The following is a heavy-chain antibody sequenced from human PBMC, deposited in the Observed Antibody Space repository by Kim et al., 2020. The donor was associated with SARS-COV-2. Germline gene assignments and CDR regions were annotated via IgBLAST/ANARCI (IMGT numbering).Heavy chain of an antibody. D-gene: IGHD3-3*01. V-gene: IGHV4-39*01. J-gene: IGHJ5*02. Sequence: LKSRVTISVDTSKNQFSLKLSSGAAADTAVYYCARRVTIFGVVTNWFDPWGQGTLVTVSS. CDR3: ARRVTIFGVVTNWFDP.